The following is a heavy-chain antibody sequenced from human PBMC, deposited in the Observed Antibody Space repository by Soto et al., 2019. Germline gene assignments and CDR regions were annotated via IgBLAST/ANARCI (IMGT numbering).Heavy chain of an antibody. D-gene: IGHD4-4*01. CDR2: ISAYNGNT. J-gene: IGHJ4*02. Sequence: QVQLVQSGAEVKKPGASVKVSCKASGYTFTSYGISWVRQAPGQGLEWMGWISAYNGNTNYAQKLQGRVTMTTDTSTSTAYMERRSLRSDDTAVYYCARDGAFYTVTTRDGFDYWGQGTLVTVSS. V-gene: IGHV1-18*01. CDR3: ARDGAFYTVTTRDGFDY. CDR1: GYTFTSYG.